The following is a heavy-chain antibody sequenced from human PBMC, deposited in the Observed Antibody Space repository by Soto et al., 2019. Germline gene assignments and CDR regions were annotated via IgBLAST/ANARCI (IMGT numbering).Heavy chain of an antibody. CDR3: ARLPRDDSSQFGYYFDH. Sequence: QVQLQESGPGLVKPSETLSLTCTVSGDSISSYYWSWIRQPPGKGLEWVGYIYNSGSTKYNPSLKSRVTISVDTSKNQFSLKVTSVTAADTAVYYCARLPRDDSSQFGYYFDHWGQGTLVTVSS. CDR2: IYNSGST. D-gene: IGHD4-4*01. CDR1: GDSISSYY. V-gene: IGHV4-59*01. J-gene: IGHJ4*02.